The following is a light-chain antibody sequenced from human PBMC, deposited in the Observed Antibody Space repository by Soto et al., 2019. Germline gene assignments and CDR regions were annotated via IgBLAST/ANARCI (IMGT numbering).Light chain of an antibody. V-gene: IGKV1-5*03. CDR1: QSISPW. Sequence: DIQMTQSPSTLSASVGDRVTITCRASQSISPWLAWYQQKPGKAPKLLIYQASGLESGVPSRFSGSASGTEFTLTISSLQPDDFATYYCQQYSSYVWTFGQGTKVDIK. CDR3: QQYSSYVWT. CDR2: QAS. J-gene: IGKJ1*01.